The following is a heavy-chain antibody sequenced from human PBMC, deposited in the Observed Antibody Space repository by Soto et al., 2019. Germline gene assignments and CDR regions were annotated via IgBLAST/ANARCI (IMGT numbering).Heavy chain of an antibody. V-gene: IGHV3-21*01. CDR1: GFTFSSYS. Sequence: PGGPLRLSCAASGFTFSSYSMNWVRQAPGKGLEWVSSISSSSSYIYYADSVKGRFTISRDNAKNSLYLQMNSLRAEDTAVYYCASPLPHYYDSSGYYPGYWGQGTLVTVSS. D-gene: IGHD3-22*01. CDR2: ISSSSSYI. J-gene: IGHJ4*02. CDR3: ASPLPHYYDSSGYYPGY.